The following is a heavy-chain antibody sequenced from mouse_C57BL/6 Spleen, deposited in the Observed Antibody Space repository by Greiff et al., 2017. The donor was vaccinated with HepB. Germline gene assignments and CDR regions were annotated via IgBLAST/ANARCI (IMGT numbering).Heavy chain of an antibody. J-gene: IGHJ4*01. V-gene: IGHV1-19*01. D-gene: IGHD1-1*01. Sequence: EVKLQQSGPVLVKPGASVKMSCKASGYTFTDYYMNWVKQSHGKSLEWIGVINPYNGGTSYNQKFKGKATLTVDKSSSTAYMELNSLTSEDSAVYYCARGVLRYAMDYWGQGTSVTVSS. CDR2: INPYNGGT. CDR3: ARGVLRYAMDY. CDR1: GYTFTDYY.